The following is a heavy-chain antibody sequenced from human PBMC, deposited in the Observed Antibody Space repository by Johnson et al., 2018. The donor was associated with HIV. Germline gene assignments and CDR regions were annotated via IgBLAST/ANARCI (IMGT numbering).Heavy chain of an antibody. Sequence: QVQLVESGGGVVQPGRSLRLSCAASEFTFSNYAMHWVRQAPGKGLEWVAVVPDDGDNKYYADSVKGRFTISRDNSKNTLYLQMNSLRAEDTAVYYCARGGYSTILDAFDIWGQGTMVTVSS. V-gene: IGHV3-30-3*01. CDR1: EFTFSNYA. D-gene: IGHD6-13*01. J-gene: IGHJ3*02. CDR2: VPDDGDNK. CDR3: ARGGYSTILDAFDI.